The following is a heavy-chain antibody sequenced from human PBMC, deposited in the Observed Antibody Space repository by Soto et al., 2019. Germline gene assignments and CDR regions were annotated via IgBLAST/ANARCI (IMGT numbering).Heavy chain of an antibody. V-gene: IGHV3-23*01. CDR3: AKADTGWLAL. D-gene: IGHD3-10*01. J-gene: IGHJ5*02. CDR1: GFTFGHYV. CDR2: ITGSSGST. Sequence: GGSLRLSCAASGFTFGHYVMSWVRQAPGKGLEWVSTITGSSGSTTYTESVKGRFTASRDNSKNSLYLQMNNLRAEDTAIYYCAKADTGWLALWGRGTLVTVST.